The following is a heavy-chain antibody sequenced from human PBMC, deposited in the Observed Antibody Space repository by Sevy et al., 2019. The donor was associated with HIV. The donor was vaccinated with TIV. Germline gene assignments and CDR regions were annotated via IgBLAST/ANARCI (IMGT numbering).Heavy chain of an antibody. Sequence: GGSLRLSCAASGFTFNSYWMTWVRQAPGKGLEWVANINQDGSEKYYVDSVKGRFTISRDNSQNSLSLQMNTLRVDDTAVYFCARESSSYDTYYYDYAMDLWGRGTTVTVSS. V-gene: IGHV3-7*01. CDR2: INQDGSEK. D-gene: IGHD3-10*01. CDR3: ARESSSYDTYYYDYAMDL. CDR1: GFTFNSYW. J-gene: IGHJ6*02.